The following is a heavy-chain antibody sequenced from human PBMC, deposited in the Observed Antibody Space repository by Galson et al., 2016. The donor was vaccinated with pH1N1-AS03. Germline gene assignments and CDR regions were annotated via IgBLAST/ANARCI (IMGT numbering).Heavy chain of an antibody. CDR3: AVWGYISNTHGLDV. CDR2: IAAVGTT. J-gene: IGHJ4*03. V-gene: IGHV3-13*01. Sequence: SLRLSCAASGFTVSTYDMHWVRQSAGGGLEWVSLIAAVGTTEYAGSVKGRFTTFRDNVKNSLYLQMNNLRAEDTALYYCAVWGYISNTHGLDVWGQGTLVTVS. CDR1: GFTVSTYD. D-gene: IGHD5-18*01.